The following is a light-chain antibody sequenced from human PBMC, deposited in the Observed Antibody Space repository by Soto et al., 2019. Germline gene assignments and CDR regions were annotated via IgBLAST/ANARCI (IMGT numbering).Light chain of an antibody. V-gene: IGKV3-15*01. CDR3: QQYESSPRT. CDR2: GAS. Sequence: EIVMTQSPATLSVSPGERATLSCRASQSVSSNLAWYQQKPGQAPRLLIYGASTRATGIPARFSGSGSGTEFTLTISSLQSEDFAVYYCQQYESSPRTFGQGTKVDIK. J-gene: IGKJ1*01. CDR1: QSVSSN.